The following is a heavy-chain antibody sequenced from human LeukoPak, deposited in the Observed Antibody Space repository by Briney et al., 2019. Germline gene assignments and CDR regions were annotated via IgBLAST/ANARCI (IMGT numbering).Heavy chain of an antibody. V-gene: IGHV4-59*01. CDR3: ARVIPGQWLVPSVFDY. CDR1: GGSISSYY. J-gene: IGHJ4*02. CDR2: IYYSGST. D-gene: IGHD6-19*01. Sequence: SETLSLTCTVSGGSISSYYWSWIRQPPGKGLEWIGHIYYSGSTNYNPSLKSRVTISVDTSKNQFSLKLSSVTAADTAVYYCARVIPGQWLVPSVFDYWGQGTLVTVSS.